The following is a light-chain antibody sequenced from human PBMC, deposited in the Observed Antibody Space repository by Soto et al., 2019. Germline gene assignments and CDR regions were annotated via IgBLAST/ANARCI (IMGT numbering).Light chain of an antibody. CDR1: QSVSRT. J-gene: IGKJ3*01. V-gene: IGKV3-15*01. CDR2: GAS. CDR3: QQRSNR. Sequence: EIVMTQSPASLSVSPGERATLSCRASQSVSRTLAWYQQKPGQAPRLLIYGASTRATGIPARFSGRGSGTDFTLTISSLEPEDFAVYYCQQRSNRFGPGTKVDIK.